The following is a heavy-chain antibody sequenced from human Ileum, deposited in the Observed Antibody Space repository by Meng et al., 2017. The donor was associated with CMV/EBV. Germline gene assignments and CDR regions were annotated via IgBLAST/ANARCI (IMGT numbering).Heavy chain of an antibody. CDR2: ISHDGSKK. D-gene: IGHD6-13*01. CDR1: GFTFSNYG. J-gene: IGHJ4*02. Sequence: GESLKISCAASGFTFSNYGVHWVRQTPGKGLEWLTIISHDGSKKRYSDSVGGRFTISRDNSKNTLYLQMNSLRAEDTAVYYCARGSYSSSRIDYWGQGTLVTVSS. V-gene: IGHV3-30-3*01. CDR3: ARGSYSSSRIDY.